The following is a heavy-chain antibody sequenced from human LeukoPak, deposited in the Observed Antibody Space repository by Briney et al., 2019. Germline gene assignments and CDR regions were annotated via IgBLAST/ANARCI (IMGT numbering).Heavy chain of an antibody. V-gene: IGHV3-21*01. J-gene: IGHJ4*02. CDR1: GFTFSSYS. Sequence: NSGGSLRLSCAASGFTFSSYSMNWVRQAPGKGLEWVSSISSSSSYIYYADSVNGRFTISRDNAKNSLYLQMNRLRAEDTAVYYCARDQVSSSPTIAYWGQGTLVTVS. D-gene: IGHD6-6*01. CDR2: ISSSSSYI. CDR3: ARDQVSSSPTIAY.